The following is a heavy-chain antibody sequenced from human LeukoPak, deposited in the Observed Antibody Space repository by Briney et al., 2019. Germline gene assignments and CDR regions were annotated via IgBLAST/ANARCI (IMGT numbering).Heavy chain of an antibody. CDR3: AKDNAPGYYDSSGYYYDWYFDL. CDR1: GFTFSSYA. Sequence: GGSLRLSCAASGFTFSSYAMSWVRQAPGKGLEWVSGISWNSGSIGYADSVKGRFTTSRDNAKNSLYLQMNSLRAEDTALYYRAKDNAPGYYDSSGYYYDWYFDLWGRGTLVTVSS. D-gene: IGHD3-22*01. CDR2: ISWNSGSI. V-gene: IGHV3-9*01. J-gene: IGHJ2*01.